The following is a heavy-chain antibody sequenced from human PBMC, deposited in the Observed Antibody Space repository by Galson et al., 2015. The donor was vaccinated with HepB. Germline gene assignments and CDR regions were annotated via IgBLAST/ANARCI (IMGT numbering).Heavy chain of an antibody. Sequence: SLRLSYAASGFTFRDQRMHWVRQAPGKGLEWVTHVSTAGRATYFSASVKGRFTISRDNSKNTLYLQMNSLRDEDMAVYYCAKQGPGTVEFWGQGTMVSVSS. CDR3: AKQGPGTVEF. V-gene: IGHV3-30*19. CDR2: VSTAGRAT. J-gene: IGHJ3*01. D-gene: IGHD2-8*02. CDR1: GFTFRDQR.